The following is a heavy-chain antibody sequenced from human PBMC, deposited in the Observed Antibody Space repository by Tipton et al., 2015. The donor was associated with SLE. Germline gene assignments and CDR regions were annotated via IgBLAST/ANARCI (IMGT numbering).Heavy chain of an antibody. CDR2: MNPNSGNT. V-gene: IGHV1-8*01. Sequence: QVQLVQSGAEVKKPGASVKVSCKASGYTFTSYDINWVRQAPGQGLEWVGWMNPNSGNTGYAQTFQGRVTMTRDTSITTAYMELSSLTSEDTAVYYCARVYAVIRPFDYWGLGTLVTVSS. CDR3: ARVYAVIRPFDY. J-gene: IGHJ4*02. CDR1: GYTFTSYD. D-gene: IGHD2/OR15-2a*01.